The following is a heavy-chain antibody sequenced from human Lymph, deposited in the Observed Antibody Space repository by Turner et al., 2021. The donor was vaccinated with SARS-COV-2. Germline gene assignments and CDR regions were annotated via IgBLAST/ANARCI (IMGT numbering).Heavy chain of an antibody. V-gene: IGHV3-9*01. J-gene: IGHJ4*02. CDR1: GFTFDDYA. CDR2: INWSGGSI. Sequence: EVQLVESGGGLVQPGRSLRLSCAASGFTFDDYAMHWVRQAPGKGLELVSGINWSGGSIAYADSVKVRFTISRDNPKNSLYLQMNSLRAEDTAFYYCAKDLAGTYYSSFDYWGQGTLVTVSS. CDR3: AKDLAGTYYSSFDY. D-gene: IGHD1-26*01.